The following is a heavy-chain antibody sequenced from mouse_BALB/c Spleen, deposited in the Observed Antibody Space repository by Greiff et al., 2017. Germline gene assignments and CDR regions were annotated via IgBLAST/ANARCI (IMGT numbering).Heavy chain of an antibody. J-gene: IGHJ4*01. D-gene: IGHD2-14*01. CDR2: IYPGDGST. CDR3: ARGDRYSMDY. Sequence: SGPELVKPGALVKISCKASGYTFTSYDINWVKQRPGQGLEWIGWIYPGDGSTKYNEKFKGKATLTADKSSSTAYMPLSSLTSENSAVYFCARGDRYSMDYWGQGTSVPVSS. CDR1: GYTFTSYD. V-gene: IGHV1S33*01.